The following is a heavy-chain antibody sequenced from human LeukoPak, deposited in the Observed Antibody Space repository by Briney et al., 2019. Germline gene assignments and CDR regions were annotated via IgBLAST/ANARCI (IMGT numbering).Heavy chain of an antibody. CDR3: AREGLLGSGYTYWGDFDY. CDR1: GGSFSGYY. V-gene: IGHV4-34*01. D-gene: IGHD2-21*01. J-gene: IGHJ4*02. CDR2: INHSGST. Sequence: PSETLSLTCAVYGGSFSGYYWSWIRQPPGKGLEWIGEINHSGSTNYNPSLKSRVTISVDTSKNQFSLKLSSVPAADTAVYYCAREGLLGSGYTYWGDFDYWGQGTLVTVSS.